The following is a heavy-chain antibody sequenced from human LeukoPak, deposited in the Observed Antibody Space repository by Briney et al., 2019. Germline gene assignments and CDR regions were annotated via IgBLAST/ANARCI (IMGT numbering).Heavy chain of an antibody. V-gene: IGHV4-39*07. Sequence: SETLSLTCTVSGGSISSSSYYWGWIRQPPGKGLEWIGSIYYSGSTYYNPSLKSRVTISVDTSKNQFSLKLSSVTAADTAVYYCARGRGYGSGSYLYYYYYYYMDVWGKGTTVTVSS. CDR2: IYYSGST. J-gene: IGHJ6*03. CDR1: GGSISSSSYY. D-gene: IGHD3-10*01. CDR3: ARGRGYGSGSYLYYYYYYYMDV.